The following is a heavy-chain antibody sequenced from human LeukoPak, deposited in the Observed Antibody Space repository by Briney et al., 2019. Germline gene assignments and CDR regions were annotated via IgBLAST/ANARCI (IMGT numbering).Heavy chain of an antibody. D-gene: IGHD4-11*01. CDR1: GYSLISGYH. J-gene: IGHJ4*02. Sequence: PSETLSLTCAVSGYSLISGYHWAWIRQPPGKGLEWIGSIYYGGTNYNPSLRGRVTILMDTSKNQFSLELSSVTAADTAVYFCARDDYSNYGHYWGQGKLFTVSS. CDR3: ARDDYSNYGHY. V-gene: IGHV4-38-2*02. CDR2: IYYGGT.